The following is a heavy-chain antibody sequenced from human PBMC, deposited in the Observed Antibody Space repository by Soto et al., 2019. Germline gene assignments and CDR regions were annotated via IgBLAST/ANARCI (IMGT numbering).Heavy chain of an antibody. Sequence: GGSLRLSCAASGFTFSSYWMHWVRQAPGKGLVWVSRLNSDGGTTNYADSVKGRVTISRDNAKNSLYLQMNSLRAEDTAVYYCAKVSLGATTITDYYYYGMDVWGQGTTVTVSS. CDR2: LNSDGGTT. D-gene: IGHD1-26*01. V-gene: IGHV3-74*01. CDR1: GFTFSSYW. J-gene: IGHJ6*02. CDR3: AKVSLGATTITDYYYYGMDV.